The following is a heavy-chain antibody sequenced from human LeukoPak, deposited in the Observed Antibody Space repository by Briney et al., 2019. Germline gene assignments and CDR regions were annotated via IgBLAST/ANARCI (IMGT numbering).Heavy chain of an antibody. J-gene: IGHJ6*04. D-gene: IGHD5-18*01. V-gene: IGHV4-61*02. Sequence: PSETLSLTCTVSGGSISSGGYYWSWIRQPAGKGLEWIGRIYTSGNTNYNPSLKSRVTISVDTSKNQFSLKLSSVTAADTAVYYCAREQLWLDVWGKGTTVTVSS. CDR2: IYTSGNT. CDR1: GGSISSGGYY. CDR3: AREQLWLDV.